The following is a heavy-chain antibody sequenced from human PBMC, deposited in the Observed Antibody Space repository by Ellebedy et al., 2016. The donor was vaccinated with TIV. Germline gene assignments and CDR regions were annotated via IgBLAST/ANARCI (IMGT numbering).Heavy chain of an antibody. D-gene: IGHD2-15*01. CDR3: AEGRSWWYYFDY. CDR2: INQSGRT. Sequence: SETLSLTCAVYGGSFSGYYWSWIRQPPGKGLEWIGEINQSGRTNYNPSLDKGRVTISVDTSKNQFSLRLSSVTVADTAVYYCAEGRSWWYYFDYWGQGTPVTVSS. J-gene: IGHJ4*02. CDR1: GGSFSGYY. V-gene: IGHV4-34*01.